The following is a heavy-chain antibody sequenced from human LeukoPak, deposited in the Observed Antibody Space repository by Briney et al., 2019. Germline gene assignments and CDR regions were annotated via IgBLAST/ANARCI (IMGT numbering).Heavy chain of an antibody. Sequence: GGSLRLSCAASGFTFSSYAMSWVRQGPGKGLGWVSALSGSGGSTYYADSVKGRFTISRDNSKNTLYLQMNSLRAEDTAVYYCARVMYSSGWFDYGMDVWGQGTTVTVSS. CDR2: LSGSGGST. D-gene: IGHD6-19*01. CDR3: ARVMYSSGWFDYGMDV. V-gene: IGHV3-23*01. J-gene: IGHJ6*02. CDR1: GFTFSSYA.